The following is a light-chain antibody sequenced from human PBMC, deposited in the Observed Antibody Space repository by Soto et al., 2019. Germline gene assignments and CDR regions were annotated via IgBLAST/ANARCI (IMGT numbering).Light chain of an antibody. Sequence: QSVLTQPPSASGTPGQRVTISCSGSSSNIGSRTVNWYQQVPGTAPKLLIYSNNQRPSGVPDRFSGSKSGTSASLAISGLQSEDEADYYCATWDDSLSGPTFGGGTKVTVL. J-gene: IGLJ2*01. CDR3: ATWDDSLSGPT. CDR1: SSNIGSRT. CDR2: SNN. V-gene: IGLV1-44*01.